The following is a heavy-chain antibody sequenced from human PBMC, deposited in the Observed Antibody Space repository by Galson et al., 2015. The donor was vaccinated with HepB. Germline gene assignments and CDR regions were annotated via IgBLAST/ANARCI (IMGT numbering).Heavy chain of an antibody. Sequence: SLRLSCAASGFTFSSYWMSWVRQAPGKGLEWVANIKQDGSEKYYVDSVKGRFTISRDNAKDSLYLQMNSLRAEDTAVYYCASVITFGGVIARGGYDAFDIWGQGTMVTVSS. CDR1: GFTFSSYW. J-gene: IGHJ3*02. D-gene: IGHD3-16*02. CDR3: ASVITFGGVIARGGYDAFDI. V-gene: IGHV3-7*03. CDR2: IKQDGSEK.